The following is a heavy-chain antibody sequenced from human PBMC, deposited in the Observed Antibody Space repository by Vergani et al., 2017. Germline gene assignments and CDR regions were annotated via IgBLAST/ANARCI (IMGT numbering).Heavy chain of an antibody. V-gene: IGHV1-18*04. D-gene: IGHD5-18*01. CDR2: ISAYNGNT. CDR3: ARVLGRYSYGSFAHQDY. Sequence: QVQLVQSGAEVKKPGASVKVSCKASGYTFTGYYMHWVRQAPGQGLEWMGWISAYNGNTNYAQKLQGRVTMTTDTSTSTAYMELRSLRSDDTAVYYCARVLGRYSYGSFAHQDYWGQGTLVTVSS. J-gene: IGHJ4*02. CDR1: GYTFTGYY.